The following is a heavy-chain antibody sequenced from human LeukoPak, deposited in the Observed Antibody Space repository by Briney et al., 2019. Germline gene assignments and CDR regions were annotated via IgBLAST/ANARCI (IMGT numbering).Heavy chain of an antibody. CDR2: ISSTGGNT. CDR1: GFIFSDYG. CDR3: SKEGSDDYYFDY. D-gene: IGHD2-21*02. V-gene: IGHV3-23*01. Sequence: GGSLRLSCAASGFIFSDYGMSWARQAPGKGLEWVSVISSTGGNTYYADSVKGRFTISRDNSKNTVYLQMNSLRAEDTALYYCSKEGSDDYYFDYWGRGTLLTVSS. J-gene: IGHJ4*02.